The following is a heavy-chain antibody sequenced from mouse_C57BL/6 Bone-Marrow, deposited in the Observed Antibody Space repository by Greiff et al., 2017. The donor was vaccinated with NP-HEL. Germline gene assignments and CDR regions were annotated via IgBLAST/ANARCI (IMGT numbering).Heavy chain of an antibody. V-gene: IGHV1-82*01. CDR2: IYPGDGDT. J-gene: IGHJ1*03. CDR1: GYAFSSSW. CDR3: AREKAWYFDV. Sequence: VQVVESGPELVKPGASVKISCKASGYAFSSSWMNWVKQRPGKGLEWIGRIYPGDGDTNYNGKFKGKATLTADKSSSTAYMQLSSLTSEDSAVYFCAREKAWYFDVWGTGTTVTVSS.